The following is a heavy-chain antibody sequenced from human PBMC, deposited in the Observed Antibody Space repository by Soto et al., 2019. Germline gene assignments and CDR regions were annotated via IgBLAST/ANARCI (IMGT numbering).Heavy chain of an antibody. CDR1: GGSFSGYY. CDR2: INHSGST. J-gene: IGHJ4*02. D-gene: IGHD3-10*01. Sequence: SETLSLTCAVYGGSFSGYYWSWIRQPPGKGLEWIGEINHSGSTNYNPSLKSRVTISVDTSKNQFSLKLSSVTASDTAMYYCARLMPWTEYGSGIRPFDYWGQGTLVTVSS. CDR3: ARLMPWTEYGSGIRPFDY. V-gene: IGHV4-34*01.